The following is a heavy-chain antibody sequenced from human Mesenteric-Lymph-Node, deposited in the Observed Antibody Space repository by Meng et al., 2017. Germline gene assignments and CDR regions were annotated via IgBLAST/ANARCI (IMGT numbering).Heavy chain of an antibody. CDR1: GGSISSSSYY. CDR2: IYYSGST. V-gene: IGHV4-39*07. D-gene: IGHD1-26*01. J-gene: IGHJ4*02. CDR3: ARDLGYFDY. Sequence: SETLSLTCAVSGGSISSSSYYWGWIRQPPGKGLEWIGSIYYSGSTYYNPSLKSRVTISVDTSKNQFSLRLSSVTAADTAVYHCARDLGYFDYWGQGALVTVSS.